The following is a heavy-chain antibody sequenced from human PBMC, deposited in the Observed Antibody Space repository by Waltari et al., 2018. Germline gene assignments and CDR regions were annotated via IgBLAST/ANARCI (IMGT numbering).Heavy chain of an antibody. CDR3: ARVRGAFIVVVPAARYYFDY. Sequence: QVQLQESGPGLVKPSETLSLTCAVSGYSISSGYYWGWIRQPPGKGLEWIGSIYHSGSTYYNPSLKSRVTISVDTSKNQFSLKLSSVTAADTAVYYCARVRGAFIVVVPAARYYFDYWGQGTLVTVSS. D-gene: IGHD2-2*01. V-gene: IGHV4-38-2*01. J-gene: IGHJ4*02. CDR2: IYHSGST. CDR1: GYSISSGYY.